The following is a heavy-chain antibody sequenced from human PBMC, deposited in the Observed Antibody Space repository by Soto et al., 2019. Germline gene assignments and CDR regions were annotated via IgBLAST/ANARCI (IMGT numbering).Heavy chain of an antibody. CDR2: INHSGST. J-gene: IGHJ4*02. D-gene: IGHD3-3*01. CDR3: ARANLGSGYSS. Sequence: KTSETLSLTCAVYGGSFSGYYWSWIRQPPGKGLEWNGEINHSGSTNYNPSLKSRVTISVDTSKNQFSLKLSSVTAADTAVYYCARANLGSGYSSWGQGTLVTVSS. CDR1: GGSFSGYY. V-gene: IGHV4-34*01.